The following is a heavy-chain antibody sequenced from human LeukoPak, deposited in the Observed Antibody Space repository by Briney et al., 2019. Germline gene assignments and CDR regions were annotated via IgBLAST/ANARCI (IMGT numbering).Heavy chain of an antibody. CDR3: ARDGANYDILTWFDY. Sequence: GGSLRLSCAASGFTFSSYAMHWVRQAPGEGLEWVAVISYDGSNKYYADSVKGRFTISRDNSKNTLYLQMNSLRAEDTAVYYCARDGANYDILTWFDYWGQGTLVTVSS. J-gene: IGHJ4*02. D-gene: IGHD3-9*01. V-gene: IGHV3-30-3*01. CDR1: GFTFSSYA. CDR2: ISYDGSNK.